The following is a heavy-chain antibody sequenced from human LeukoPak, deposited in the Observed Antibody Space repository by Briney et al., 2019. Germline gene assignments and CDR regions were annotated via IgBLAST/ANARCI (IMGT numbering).Heavy chain of an antibody. CDR1: GYTFTSYG. CDR3: ARAGGYCSSTSCYTLDYYYYGMDV. V-gene: IGHV1-18*01. Sequence: ASVKVSCKASGYTFTSYGISWVRQATGQGLEWMGWISAYNGNTNYAQKLQGRVTMTTDTSTSTAYMDLRSLRSDDTAVYYCARAGGYCSSTSCYTLDYYYYGMDVWGQGTTVTVSS. D-gene: IGHD2-2*02. J-gene: IGHJ6*02. CDR2: ISAYNGNT.